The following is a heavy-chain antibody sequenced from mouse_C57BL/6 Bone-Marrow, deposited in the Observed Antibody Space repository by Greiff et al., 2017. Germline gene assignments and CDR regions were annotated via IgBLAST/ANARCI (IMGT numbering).Heavy chain of an antibody. CDR2: IFPGSGST. D-gene: IGHD1-1*01. CDR1: GYTFTGYW. V-gene: IGHV1-9*01. CDR3: AREDYDGSHWYFEV. J-gene: IGHJ1*03. Sequence: VQLQQSGAELMKPGASVKLSCKATGYTFTGYWIEWVKQRPGHGLEWIGAIFPGSGSTNYNEKFKGKATFTADTSSNTTYMQLSLLTTEDAASDYCAREDYDGSHWYFEVWGTGTTVTVAA.